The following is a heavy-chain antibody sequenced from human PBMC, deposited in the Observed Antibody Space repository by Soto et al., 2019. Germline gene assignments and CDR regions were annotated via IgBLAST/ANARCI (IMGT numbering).Heavy chain of an antibody. Sequence: GASVKVSCKASGGTFSSYAISWVRQAPGQGLEWMGGIIPIFGTANYAQKFQGRVTITADKSTSTAYMELSSLRSEDTAVYYCASRTGTRSVYYGTDVWGKGTTVTVSS. CDR3: ASRTGTRSVYYGTDV. V-gene: IGHV1-69*06. D-gene: IGHD1-7*01. J-gene: IGHJ6*04. CDR1: GGTFSSYA. CDR2: IIPIFGTA.